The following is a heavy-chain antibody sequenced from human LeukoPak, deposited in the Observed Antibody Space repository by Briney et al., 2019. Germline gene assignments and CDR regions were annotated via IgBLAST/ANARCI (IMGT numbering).Heavy chain of an antibody. J-gene: IGHJ3*02. Sequence: SETLSLTCTVSGGSISSSSYYWGWIRQPPGKVLEWIGSIYYSGSTYYNPSLKSRVTISVDTSKNQFSLKLSSVTAADTAVYYFSRDEAPGLVAATADAFDIWGQGTMVTISS. CDR3: SRDEAPGLVAATADAFDI. CDR2: IYYSGST. V-gene: IGHV4-39*07. CDR1: GGSISSSSYY. D-gene: IGHD2-15*01.